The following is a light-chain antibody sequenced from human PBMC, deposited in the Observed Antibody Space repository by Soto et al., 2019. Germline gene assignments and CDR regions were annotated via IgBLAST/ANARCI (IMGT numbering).Light chain of an antibody. V-gene: IGKV1-12*01. CDR3: QQYNNWPPT. J-gene: IGKJ5*01. Sequence: DIQMTQSPSFVSASVGDRVTISCRASQGISSWLAWYQQKAGKAPKLLIYAASSLQSGVPSRFSGSGSGTDFTLTISSLQPEDFAIYSCQQYNNWPPTVGQGTRLEI. CDR1: QGISSW. CDR2: AAS.